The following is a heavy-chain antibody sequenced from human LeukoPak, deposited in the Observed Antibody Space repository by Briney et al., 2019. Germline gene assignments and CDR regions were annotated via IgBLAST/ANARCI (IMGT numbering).Heavy chain of an antibody. D-gene: IGHD3-10*01. J-gene: IGHJ4*02. CDR1: GFSFSNYN. V-gene: IGHV3-21*01. CDR2: ITTSSSYT. Sequence: GGSLRLSCEASGFSFSNYNMDWVRQTPGKGLEWISSITTSSSYTFYADSVKGRFTISRDNSTNTLYLQMNSLRAEDTAVYYCAKDRVWFGELLAYYFDYWGQGTLVTVSS. CDR3: AKDRVWFGELLAYYFDY.